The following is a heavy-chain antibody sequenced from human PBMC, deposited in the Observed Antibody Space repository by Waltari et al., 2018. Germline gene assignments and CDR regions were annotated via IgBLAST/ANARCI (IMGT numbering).Heavy chain of an antibody. CDR3: TTSISGAINLY. Sequence: EVQLVESGGGLVQPGGSVRLSCAASGFIFSDHYMDWVRQAPGKGLEWVGRSKNRGANYVTEYAASVQGRFTISRDFSQNSLYLQMNSLRTDDTAVYYCTTSISGAINLYWGQGTLVTVSS. CDR1: GFIFSDHY. J-gene: IGHJ4*02. CDR2: SKNRGANYVT. D-gene: IGHD3-3*02. V-gene: IGHV3-72*01.